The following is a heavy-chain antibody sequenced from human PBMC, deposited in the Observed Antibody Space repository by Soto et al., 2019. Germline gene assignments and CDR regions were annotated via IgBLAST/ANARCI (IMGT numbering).Heavy chain of an antibody. CDR2: ISGSGGRS. V-gene: IGHV3-23*01. CDR3: AKAYFVWSSEQSYYFDY. D-gene: IGHD3-16*01. Sequence: EVQLLDSGGGLVQPGGSLRLSCAASGFTFSNYAMTWVRQGPGKGLEWVSGISGSGGRSYYADSAKGRFTISRDNSKSTLYLQMNSLRAEDTAVYYCAKAYFVWSSEQSYYFDYWGQGTLVTVSS. J-gene: IGHJ4*02. CDR1: GFTFSNYA.